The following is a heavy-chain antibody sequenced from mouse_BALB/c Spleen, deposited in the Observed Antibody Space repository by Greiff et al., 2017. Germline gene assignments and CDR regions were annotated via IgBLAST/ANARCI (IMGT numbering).Heavy chain of an antibody. J-gene: IGHJ4*01. D-gene: IGHD1-2*01. CDR1: GFSLSRYS. Sequence: VKLMESGPGLVAPSQSLSITCTVSGFSLSRYSVHWVRQPPGKGLEWLGMIWGGGSTDYNSALKSRLSISKDNSKSQVFLKMNSLQTDDTAMYYCARNDASTATGWYYAMDYWGQGTSVTVSS. V-gene: IGHV2-6-4*01. CDR3: ARNDASTATGWYYAMDY. CDR2: IWGGGST.